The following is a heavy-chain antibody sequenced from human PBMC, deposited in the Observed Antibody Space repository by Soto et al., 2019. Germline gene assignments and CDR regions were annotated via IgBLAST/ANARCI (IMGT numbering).Heavy chain of an antibody. Sequence: EVHLVESGGGLVQRGGSLRLSCAASGFTFRAYWMSWVRQAPGKGLEWVANIDQDGSGKYYVDSVGGRFTTSRDNALNSLYLQTNSLRDEDTAGYFCARRREGTGRTLDYWGQGTLVTVSS. CDR3: ARRREGTGRTLDY. CDR1: GFTFRAYW. J-gene: IGHJ4*02. CDR2: IDQDGSGK. D-gene: IGHD1-1*01. V-gene: IGHV3-7*05.